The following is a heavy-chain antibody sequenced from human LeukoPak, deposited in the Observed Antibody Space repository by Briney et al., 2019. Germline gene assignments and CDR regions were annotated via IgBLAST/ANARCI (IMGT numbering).Heavy chain of an antibody. D-gene: IGHD3-10*02. Sequence: GGSLRLSCAASRFTFDEYGVSWVCKTAGKGLEWVSGINWKGRSIVYADSVKGRFTVSRDNAKNSLYLQMNSLRAEDTAVYNWAELGITMIGGVWGKGTTVTISS. CDR2: INWKGRSI. V-gene: IGHV3-20*01. CDR3: AELGITMIGGV. CDR1: RFTFDEYG. J-gene: IGHJ6*04.